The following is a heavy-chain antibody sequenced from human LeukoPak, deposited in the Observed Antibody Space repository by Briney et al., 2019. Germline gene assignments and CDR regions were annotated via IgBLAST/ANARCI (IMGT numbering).Heavy chain of an antibody. CDR3: ARDLRRGYSGYDPDY. Sequence: GGSLRLSCAASGFTFSSYSMNWVRQAPGKGLEWVSSISSSSSYIYHADSVKGRFTISRDNAKNSLYLQMNSLRAEDTAVYYCARDLRRGYSGYDPDYWGQGTLVTVSS. D-gene: IGHD5-12*01. V-gene: IGHV3-21*01. J-gene: IGHJ4*02. CDR2: ISSSSSYI. CDR1: GFTFSSYS.